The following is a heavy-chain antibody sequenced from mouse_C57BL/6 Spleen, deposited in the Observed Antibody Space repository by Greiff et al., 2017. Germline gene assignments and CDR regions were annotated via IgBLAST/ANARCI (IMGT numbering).Heavy chain of an antibody. D-gene: IGHD2-3*01. Sequence: VQLQQPGAELVKPGASVKMSCKASGYTFTSYWITWVKQRPGQGLEWIGDIYPGSGSTNYNEKFKSKATLTVDTSSSTAYMQLSSLTSEDAAVYYCARNDCYYPSWLAYWGQGTLVTVSA. CDR2: IYPGSGST. V-gene: IGHV1-55*01. CDR1: GYTFTSYW. CDR3: ARNDCYYPSWLAY. J-gene: IGHJ3*01.